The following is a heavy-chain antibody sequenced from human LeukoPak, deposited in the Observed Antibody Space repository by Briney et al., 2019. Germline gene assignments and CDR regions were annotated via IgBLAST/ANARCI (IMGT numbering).Heavy chain of an antibody. CDR2: INHSGST. V-gene: IGHV4-34*01. J-gene: IGHJ4*02. CDR1: GGSFSGYY. D-gene: IGHD3-22*01. CDR3: ASFKYYYDSSGYYRFDY. Sequence: SETLSLTCAVYGGSFSGYYWSWIRQPPGKGLEWIGEINHSGSTNYNPSLKSRVTISVDTSKNQFSLKLSSVTAADTAVYYCASFKYYYDSSGYYRFDYWGQGTLVTVSS.